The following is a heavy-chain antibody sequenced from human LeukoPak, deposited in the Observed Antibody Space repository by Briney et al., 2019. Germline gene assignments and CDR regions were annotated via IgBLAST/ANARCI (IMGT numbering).Heavy chain of an antibody. J-gene: IGHJ6*03. V-gene: IGHV1-69*05. D-gene: IGHD3-22*01. CDR2: IIPIFGTA. CDR3: ARESMIVPAYYYYYYYMDV. CDR1: GGTFSSYA. Sequence: LVKVSCKASGGTFSSYAISWVRQAPGQGLEWMGRIIPIFGTANYAQKFQGRVTITTDESTSTAYMELSSLRSEDTAVYYCARESMIVPAYYYYYYYMDVWGKGTTVTVSS.